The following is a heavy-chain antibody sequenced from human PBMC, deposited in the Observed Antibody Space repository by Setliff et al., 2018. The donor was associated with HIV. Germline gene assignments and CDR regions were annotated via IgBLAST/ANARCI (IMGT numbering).Heavy chain of an antibody. J-gene: IGHJ1*01. Sequence: LSLTCTVSGGSISSGSYYWGWIRQPPGKGLEWIGSIYYSGSTSYNPSLKSRVTISLDTSKSQFSLKLSSVTAADTALYFCARGGRKDLTDNWGQGTLVTVSS. CDR3: ARGGRKDLTDN. D-gene: IGHD2-21*02. CDR2: IYYSGST. CDR1: GGSISSGSYY. V-gene: IGHV4-39*07.